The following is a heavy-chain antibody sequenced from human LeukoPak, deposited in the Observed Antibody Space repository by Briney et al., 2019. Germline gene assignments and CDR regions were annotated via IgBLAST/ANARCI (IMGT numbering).Heavy chain of an antibody. V-gene: IGHV3-9*01. CDR1: GFTFDDYA. J-gene: IGHJ4*02. CDR2: ISWNSGSI. D-gene: IGHD5-12*01. CDR3: ARLRGSYMDS. Sequence: PGGSLRLSCAASGFTFDDYAMHWVRQAPGKGLEWVSGISWNSGSIGYADSVKGRFTISKDNAKNSLYLQMNSLRAEDTAVYYCARLRGSYMDSWGQGTLVTVSS.